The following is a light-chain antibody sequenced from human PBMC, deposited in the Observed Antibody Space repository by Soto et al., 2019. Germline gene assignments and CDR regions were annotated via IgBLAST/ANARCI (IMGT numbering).Light chain of an antibody. CDR3: QQRSNWPWT. Sequence: EVVLTQSPATLSLSPGERAALSCRASQSLSSYFAWYQQTPGRAPRLLIYDASNRATGVPARFSGSGSGANFTLTISSPEPEDSAIYYCQQRSNWPWTFGQGTKVDIK. CDR1: QSLSSY. CDR2: DAS. J-gene: IGKJ1*01. V-gene: IGKV3-11*01.